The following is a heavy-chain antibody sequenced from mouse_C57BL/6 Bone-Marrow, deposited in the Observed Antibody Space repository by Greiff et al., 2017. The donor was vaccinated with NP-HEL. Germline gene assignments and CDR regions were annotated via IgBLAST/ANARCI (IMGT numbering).Heavy chain of an antibody. CDR2: ISSGGDYI. D-gene: IGHD2-5*01. CDR3: TRDHYSKGYAMDY. Sequence: EVKVVESGEGLVKPGGSLKLSCAASGFTFSSYAMSWVRQTPEKRLEWVAYISSGGDYIYYADTVKGRFTISRDNARNTLYLQMSSLKSEDTAMYYCTRDHYSKGYAMDYWGQGTSVTVSS. CDR1: GFTFSSYA. V-gene: IGHV5-9-1*02. J-gene: IGHJ4*01.